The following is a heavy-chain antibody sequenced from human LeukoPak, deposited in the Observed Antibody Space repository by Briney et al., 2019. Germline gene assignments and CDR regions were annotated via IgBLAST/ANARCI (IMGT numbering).Heavy chain of an antibody. J-gene: IGHJ3*02. D-gene: IGHD3-9*01. CDR1: GFTFSSYG. CDR3: ARPRGTTLTARAFDI. Sequence: PGGSLRLSCAASGFTFSSYGMHWVCQAPGKGLEWVAVISYDGSNKYYADSVKGRFTISRDNSKNTLYLQMNSLRDEDTAVYFCARPRGTTLTARAFDIWGLGTRVTVSS. CDR2: ISYDGSNK. V-gene: IGHV3-30*03.